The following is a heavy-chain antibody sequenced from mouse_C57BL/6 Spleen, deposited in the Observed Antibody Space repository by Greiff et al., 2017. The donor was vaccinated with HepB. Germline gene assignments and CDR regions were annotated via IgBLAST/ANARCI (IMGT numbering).Heavy chain of an antibody. J-gene: IGHJ1*03. CDR2: IRNKANGYTT. D-gene: IGHD2-2*01. Sequence: EVKLMESGGGLVQPGGSLSLSCAASGFTFTDYYMSWVRQPPGKALEWLGFIRNKANGYTTEYSASVKGRFTISRDNSQSILYLQMNALRAEDSATYYGARRWLRHWYFDVWGTGTTVTVSS. V-gene: IGHV7-3*01. CDR1: GFTFTDYY. CDR3: ARRWLRHWYFDV.